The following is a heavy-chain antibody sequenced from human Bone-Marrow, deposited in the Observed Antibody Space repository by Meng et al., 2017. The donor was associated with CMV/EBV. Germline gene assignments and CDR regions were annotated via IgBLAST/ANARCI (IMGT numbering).Heavy chain of an antibody. V-gene: IGHV3-33*06. CDR1: GFTFSNYE. CDR2: IWYDGSNK. Sequence: GGSLRLSCVASGFTFSNYEMNWVRQAPGKGLEWVAVIWYDGSNKYYADSVKGRFTISRDNSKNTLYLQMNSLRAEDTAVYYCAKDLEDYYDSSGPPGPFDYWGQGTLVTVSS. CDR3: AKDLEDYYDSSGPPGPFDY. J-gene: IGHJ4*02. D-gene: IGHD3-22*01.